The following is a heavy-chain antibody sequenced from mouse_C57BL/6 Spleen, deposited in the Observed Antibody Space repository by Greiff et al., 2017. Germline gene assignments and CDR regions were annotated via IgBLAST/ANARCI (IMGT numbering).Heavy chain of an antibody. J-gene: IGHJ3*01. CDR1: GFTFSSYA. CDR2: ISDGGSYT. D-gene: IGHD2-3*01. V-gene: IGHV5-4*01. Sequence: EVQVVESGGGLVKPGGSLKLSCAASGFTFSSYAMSWVRQTPEKRLEWVATISDGGSYTYYTDNVKGRFTISRDNAKNNLYLQMSHLKSEDTAMYYCARGGWTYWGQGTLVTVSA. CDR3: ARGGWTY.